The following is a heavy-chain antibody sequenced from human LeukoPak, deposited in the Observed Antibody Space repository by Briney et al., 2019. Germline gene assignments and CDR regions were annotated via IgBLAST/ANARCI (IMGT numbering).Heavy chain of an antibody. CDR3: ARGRGWGTFDI. V-gene: IGHV3-13*04. J-gene: IGHJ3*02. CDR2: IGTAGDT. D-gene: IGHD3-10*01. CDR1: GFAFSSYD. Sequence: GGSLRLSCAASGFAFSSYDMHWVRQGTGKGLEWVSAIGTAGDTYYPGSVKGRFTTSRENAKNSLYLQMNSLRVGDTAVYYCARGRGWGTFDIWGQGTMVTVSS.